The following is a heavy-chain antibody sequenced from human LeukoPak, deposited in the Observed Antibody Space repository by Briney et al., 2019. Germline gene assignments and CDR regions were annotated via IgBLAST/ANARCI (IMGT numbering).Heavy chain of an antibody. Sequence: ASVKVSCTASGYTFTSYDINWVRQATGQGLEWMGWMNPNSGNTGYAQKFQGRVTITRNTSISTAYMELSSLRSEDTAVYYCATKVLLNAFDIWGQGTMVTVSS. CDR1: GYTFTSYD. CDR3: ATKVLLNAFDI. J-gene: IGHJ3*02. V-gene: IGHV1-8*03. D-gene: IGHD3-10*01. CDR2: MNPNSGNT.